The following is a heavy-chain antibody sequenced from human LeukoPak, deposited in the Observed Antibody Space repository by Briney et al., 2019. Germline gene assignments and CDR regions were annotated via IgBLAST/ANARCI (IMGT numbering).Heavy chain of an antibody. V-gene: IGHV3-9*01. Sequence: GRSLRLSCAASGFTFDDYAMHWVRQAPGKGLEWVSGSSWNSGSIGYADSVKGRFTISRDNSKNTLSLQMNSLRADDTAVYYCASGAMYSSGQAHAFDIWGQGTMVTVSS. D-gene: IGHD6-19*01. J-gene: IGHJ3*02. CDR2: SSWNSGSI. CDR3: ASGAMYSSGQAHAFDI. CDR1: GFTFDDYA.